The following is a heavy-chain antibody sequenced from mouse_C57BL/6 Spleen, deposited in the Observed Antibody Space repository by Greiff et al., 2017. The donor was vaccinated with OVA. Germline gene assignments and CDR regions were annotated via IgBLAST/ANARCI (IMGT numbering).Heavy chain of an antibody. J-gene: IGHJ2*01. CDR1: GYAFSSSW. CDR3: ARSGIYYGNSYYFDY. CDR2: IYPGDGDT. Sequence: VKLQESGPELVKPGASVKISCKASGYAFSSSWMNWVKQRPGKGLEWIGRIYPGDGDTNYNGQFKGKATLTADKSSSTAYMQLSSLTSEDSAVYFCARSGIYYGNSYYFDYWGQGTTLTVSS. V-gene: IGHV1-82*01. D-gene: IGHD2-1*01.